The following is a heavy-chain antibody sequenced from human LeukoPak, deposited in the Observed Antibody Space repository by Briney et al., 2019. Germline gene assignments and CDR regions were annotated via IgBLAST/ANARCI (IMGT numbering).Heavy chain of an antibody. CDR3: ARDPSNTSGRYAYFDY. V-gene: IGHV1-2*02. CDR1: GYNFSGYY. Sequence: ASVKVSCKASGYNFSGYYLHWVRQAPGQGLEWMGWINPSSGGTSYAQKFQGRVTMTTDTSTSTAYMELRSLISDDTAVYYCARDPSNTSGRYAYFDYWGQGTLVTVSS. D-gene: IGHD6-19*01. CDR2: INPSSGGT. J-gene: IGHJ4*02.